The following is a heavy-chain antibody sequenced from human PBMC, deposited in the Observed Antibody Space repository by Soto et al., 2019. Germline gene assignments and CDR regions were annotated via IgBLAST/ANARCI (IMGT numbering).Heavy chain of an antibody. Sequence: GGSLRLSCAASGFTFSGSAMHWVRQASGKGLEWVGRIRSKANSYATAYAASVKGRFTISRDDSKNTAYLQMNSLKTEDTAVYYCTTTTEYGDYAWGIVNRYYYYGMDVWGQGTKVTVYS. CDR3: TTTTEYGDYAWGIVNRYYYYGMDV. V-gene: IGHV3-73*01. J-gene: IGHJ6*02. D-gene: IGHD4-17*01. CDR1: GFTFSGSA. CDR2: IRSKANSYAT.